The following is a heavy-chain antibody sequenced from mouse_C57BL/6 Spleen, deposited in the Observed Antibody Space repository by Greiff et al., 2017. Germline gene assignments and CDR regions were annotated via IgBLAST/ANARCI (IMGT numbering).Heavy chain of an antibody. CDR2: IYPGSGST. CDR1: GYTFTSYW. CDR3: SRVDSNYVAMDY. J-gene: IGHJ4*01. V-gene: IGHV1-55*01. Sequence: QVQLQQPGAELVKPGASVKMSCKASGYTFTSYWITWVKQRPGQGLAWIGDIYPGSGSTNYNEKFKSKATLTVDQSSSTAYMQLSSLTSEDSAVYYCSRVDSNYVAMDYWGQGTSVTVSS. D-gene: IGHD2-5*01.